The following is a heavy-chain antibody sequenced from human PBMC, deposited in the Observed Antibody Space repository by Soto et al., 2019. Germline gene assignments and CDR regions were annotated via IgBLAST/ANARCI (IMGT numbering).Heavy chain of an antibody. D-gene: IGHD3-10*01. V-gene: IGHV2-5*01. CDR2: IFSNDDK. CDR3: AHMSGSGLFGMDV. CDR1: GFSLSTSGVG. J-gene: IGHJ6*02. Sequence: QITLKESGPPLMKPTQTLTLTCAFSGFSLSTSGVGVGWIRQPPGKALEWLALIFSNDDKRYSPFLMSRPTITEDTCKNQVVLTMTNINPVDTATYFCAHMSGSGLFGMDVWCQRTTVTVSS.